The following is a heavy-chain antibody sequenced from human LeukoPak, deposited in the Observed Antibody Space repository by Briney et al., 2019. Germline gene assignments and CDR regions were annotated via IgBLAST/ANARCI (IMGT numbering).Heavy chain of an antibody. Sequence: GGSLRLSCSASGFTFSTYAMHWVRQAPGKGLEYVSTISSDGGSSYYADSVKGRFTISRDNSKNTLYLQMSGLRVEDTAVYYCVKSTVTSVIDYWGQGTLVTVSS. CDR1: GFTFSTYA. CDR2: ISSDGGSS. V-gene: IGHV3-64D*06. D-gene: IGHD4-17*01. J-gene: IGHJ4*02. CDR3: VKSTVTSVIDY.